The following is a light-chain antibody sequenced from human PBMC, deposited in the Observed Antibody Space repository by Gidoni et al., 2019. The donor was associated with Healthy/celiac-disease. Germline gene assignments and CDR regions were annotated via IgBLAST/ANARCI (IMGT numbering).Light chain of an antibody. Sequence: EIVMTQSPATLSVSPGERATLSCRASQSVSSNLAWYQQKPGQAPRLLIYGASTRATGIPARFSGSGSGTEFTLTISSLQSADFAVYYCQQYNNWPPWTFXQXTKLEIK. V-gene: IGKV3-15*01. J-gene: IGKJ2*02. CDR1: QSVSSN. CDR3: QQYNNWPPWT. CDR2: GAS.